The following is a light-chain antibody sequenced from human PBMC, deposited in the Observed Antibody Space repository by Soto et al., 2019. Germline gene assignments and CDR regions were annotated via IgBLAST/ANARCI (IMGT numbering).Light chain of an antibody. CDR2: EVS. CDR3: SAYAGSNNFV. J-gene: IGLJ1*01. CDR1: SSDVGDNY. Sequence: QSVLTQPPSASGSPGQSVTISCTGTSSDVGDNYVSWYQQRLGKAPKLIIYEVSQRPSGVPDRFSGSKSGNTASLTVSGLQTEDEADYYCSAYAGSNNFVFGTGTKV. V-gene: IGLV2-8*01.